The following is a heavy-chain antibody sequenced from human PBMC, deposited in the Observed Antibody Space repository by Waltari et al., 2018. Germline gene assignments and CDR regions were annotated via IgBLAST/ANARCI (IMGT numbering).Heavy chain of an antibody. CDR1: GGPISDGDHF. CDR2: IYYPGST. CDR3: ARERSGSNYFDP. V-gene: IGHV4-30-4*08. Sequence: QVQLHESGPGLVKPSQTLSLTCAVTGGPISDGDHFWSWIRQPPGKGLEWLGFIYYPGSTLYIPSLMRRISMSLDTSKNLFSLELTSVTAADTAVYYCARERSGSNYFDPWGQGTLVTVSS. D-gene: IGHD3-3*01. J-gene: IGHJ5*02.